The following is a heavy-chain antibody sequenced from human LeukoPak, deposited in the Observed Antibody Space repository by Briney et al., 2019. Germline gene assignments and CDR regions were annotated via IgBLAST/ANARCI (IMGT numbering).Heavy chain of an antibody. CDR1: GSTFSSYE. CDR3: ARGGPRWLQLREFDY. Sequence: PGGSLRLSCAASGSTFSSYEMNWVRQAPGKGLEWVSYISSSGSTIYYADSVKGRFTISRDNAKNSLYLQMNSLRAEDTAVYYCARGGPRWLQLREFDYWGQGTLVTVSS. CDR2: ISSSGSTI. D-gene: IGHD5-24*01. J-gene: IGHJ4*02. V-gene: IGHV3-48*03.